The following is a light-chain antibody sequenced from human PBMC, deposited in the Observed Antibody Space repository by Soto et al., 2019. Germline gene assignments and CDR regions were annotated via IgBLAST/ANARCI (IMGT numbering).Light chain of an antibody. Sequence: DIQMTQSPSTLSASIGDRVTTTCRASQSISSWLAWYQQKPGKAPKLLIYKASTLQSGVPSRFRGSGSGTEFTLTISSLQPDDFATYYCQHYNSYSEAFGQGTKVEFK. J-gene: IGKJ1*01. CDR2: KAS. CDR1: QSISSW. CDR3: QHYNSYSEA. V-gene: IGKV1-5*03.